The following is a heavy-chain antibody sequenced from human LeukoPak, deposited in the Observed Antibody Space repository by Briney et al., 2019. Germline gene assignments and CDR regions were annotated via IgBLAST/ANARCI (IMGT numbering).Heavy chain of an antibody. V-gene: IGHV3-15*01. D-gene: IGHD3-16*02. CDR2: IKSKTDGGTT. Sequence: GGSLRLSCAASGFTFSNAWMSWVRQAPGKGLEWVGGIKSKTDGGTTDYAAPVKGRFTISRDDSKNTLYLQMNSLKTEDSAVYYCTTGVRYDYVWGSYRYSRYFDYWGQGTLVTVSS. CDR1: GFTFSNAW. CDR3: TTGVRYDYVWGSYRYSRYFDY. J-gene: IGHJ4*02.